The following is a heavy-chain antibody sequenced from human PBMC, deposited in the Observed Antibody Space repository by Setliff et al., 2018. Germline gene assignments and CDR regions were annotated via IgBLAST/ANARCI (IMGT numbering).Heavy chain of an antibody. CDR2: INNYNFNT. D-gene: IGHD3-22*01. V-gene: IGHV1-18*01. J-gene: IGHJ4*02. CDR1: GFTFTDYG. CDR3: ARINFYVSSGYYYAPDY. Sequence: ASVKVSCKSSGFTFTDYGITWVRQVPGQGLEWMGWINNYNFNTQYAQKFQGRVTVTTVTSTTTAYMELRSLRADDTAVYYCARINFYVSSGYYYAPDYWGQGTLVTVSS.